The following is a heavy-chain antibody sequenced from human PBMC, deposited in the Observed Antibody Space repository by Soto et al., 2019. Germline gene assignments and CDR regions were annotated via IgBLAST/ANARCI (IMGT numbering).Heavy chain of an antibody. V-gene: IGHV4-34*01. D-gene: IGHD2-15*01. J-gene: IGHJ4*02. CDR1: DGSFSDFY. Sequence: QVQLQQWGAGLLKPSETLSLTCAVYDGSFSDFYWTWIRQRPGKGLEWIGEINHIGTAHYNPSLGGRVAISVDTSNNQFSLNLTSVTAADTGVYYCVPRGVVADPRGYWGQGTLVTVSS. CDR2: INHIGTA. CDR3: VPRGVVADPRGY.